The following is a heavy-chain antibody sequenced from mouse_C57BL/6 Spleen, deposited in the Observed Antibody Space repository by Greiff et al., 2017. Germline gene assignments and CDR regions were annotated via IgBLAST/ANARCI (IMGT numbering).Heavy chain of an antibody. CDR1: GYTFTSYW. CDR2: LDPSDSYT. CDR3: ARLLGYFDY. Sequence: VQLQQPGAELVMPGASVKLSCKASGYTFTSYWMHWVKQRPGQGLEWIGELDPSDSYTNYNQKFKGKSTLTVNKSSSTAYMQLSSLTSEESAVYYCARLLGYFDYWGQGTTLTVSS. D-gene: IGHD4-1*01. V-gene: IGHV1-69*01. J-gene: IGHJ2*01.